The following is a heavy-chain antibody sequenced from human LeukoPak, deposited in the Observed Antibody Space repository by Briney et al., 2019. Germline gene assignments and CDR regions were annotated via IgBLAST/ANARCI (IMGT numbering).Heavy chain of an antibody. CDR3: ARHGGYSSPYLH. J-gene: IGHJ1*01. CDR1: GGSISNYY. V-gene: IGHV4-59*08. CDR2: IYYSGTT. D-gene: IGHD6-13*01. Sequence: SETLSLTCTGSGGSISNYYWSWIRQPPGKGLECMGYIYYSGTTNYNPSLKSRVTISVDTSKNQFSLKLSSVTAADTAVYYCARHGGYSSPYLHWGQGTLVTVSS.